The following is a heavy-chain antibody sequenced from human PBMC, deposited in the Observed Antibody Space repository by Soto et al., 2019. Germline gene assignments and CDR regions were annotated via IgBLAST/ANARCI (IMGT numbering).Heavy chain of an antibody. Sequence: QVQLVESGGGVVQPGRSLRLSCAASGFTFSNYGMHWVRQAPGKGLEWVIVISYDGNVAYYADSVKGRFTISRDNSKNTLYLQMNSLRTEDTAMYYCAKEGPITNWYFDCWGKGTLVTVSS. CDR3: AKEGPITNWYFDC. CDR2: ISYDGNVA. D-gene: IGHD1-1*01. J-gene: IGHJ4*02. CDR1: GFTFSNYG. V-gene: IGHV3-30*18.